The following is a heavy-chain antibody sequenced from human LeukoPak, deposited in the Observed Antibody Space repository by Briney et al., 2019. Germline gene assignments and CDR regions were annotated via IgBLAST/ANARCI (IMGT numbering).Heavy chain of an antibody. D-gene: IGHD2-15*01. CDR3: ARGGHCSGGSCYDY. CDR1: GYTFTSYD. V-gene: IGHV1-8*01. CDR2: MNPNRGNT. Sequence: ASVKVSCKVSGYTFTSYDINWLRQATGQEPEWMGWMNPNRGNTGLTQKFQGRVTMTRNTSISTAYMELSSLRSDDTAVYYCARGGHCSGGSCYDYWGQGTLVTVSS. J-gene: IGHJ4*02.